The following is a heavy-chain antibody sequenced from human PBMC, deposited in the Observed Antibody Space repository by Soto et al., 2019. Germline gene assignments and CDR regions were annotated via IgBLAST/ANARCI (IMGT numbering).Heavy chain of an antibody. J-gene: IGHJ3*02. Sequence: GGSLRLSCAASGFTFSSYSMNWVRQAPGKGLERDSSISSSSSTIYYADTVKGRFTISRDNAKKSLYLQMDILRALDSAVYYCVSQYGPGAFDIWGRGTMVTVSS. CDR2: ISSSSSTI. V-gene: IGHV3-48*01. CDR3: VSQYGPGAFDI. D-gene: IGHD3-10*01. CDR1: GFTFSSYS.